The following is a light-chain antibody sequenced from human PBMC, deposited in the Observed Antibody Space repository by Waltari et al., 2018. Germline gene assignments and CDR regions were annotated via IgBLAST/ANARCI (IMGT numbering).Light chain of an antibody. CDR1: QSVSRN. CDR2: GAS. V-gene: IGKV3-15*01. J-gene: IGKJ1*01. Sequence: EIGLTQSPAALSWPPGERATLSCMARQSVSRNLAWYQQKPGQAPRLLIYGASTRATGIPARFSGSGSGTEFTLTISSLQSEDFAVYYCQQYNNWPRTFGQGTKVEIK. CDR3: QQYNNWPRT.